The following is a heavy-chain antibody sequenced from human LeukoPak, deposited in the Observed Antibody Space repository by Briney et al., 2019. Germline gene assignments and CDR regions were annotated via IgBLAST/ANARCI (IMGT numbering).Heavy chain of an antibody. J-gene: IGHJ4*02. D-gene: IGHD4-17*01. CDR1: GGSISSSSYY. CDR2: IYYSGST. CDR3: VLRDYGDYNY. Sequence: ASETLSLTCTVSGGSISSSSYYWGWIRQPPGKGLEWIGSIYYSGSTYYNPSLKSRVTISVGTSKNQFSLKLSSVTAADTAVYYCVLRDYGDYNYWGQGTLVTVSS. V-gene: IGHV4-39*01.